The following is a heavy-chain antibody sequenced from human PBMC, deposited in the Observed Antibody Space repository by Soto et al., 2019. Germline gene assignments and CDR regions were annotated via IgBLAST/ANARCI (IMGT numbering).Heavy chain of an antibody. V-gene: IGHV1-69*01. CDR1: GGTFSSYA. Sequence: QVQLVQSGAEVKKPGSSVKVSCKASGGTFSSYAISWVRQAPGQGLEWMGGIIPIFGTANYAQKFQGRVTITADESTSTAYMELSSLRSEDTAVYYCARDVATYCGGDCYSRPHNWFDPWGKGTLVTVSS. J-gene: IGHJ5*02. CDR2: IIPIFGTA. CDR3: ARDVATYCGGDCYSRPHNWFDP. D-gene: IGHD2-21*02.